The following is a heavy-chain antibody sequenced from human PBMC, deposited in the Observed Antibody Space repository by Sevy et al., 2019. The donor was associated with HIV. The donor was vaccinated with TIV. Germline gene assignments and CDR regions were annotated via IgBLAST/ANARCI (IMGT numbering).Heavy chain of an antibody. CDR2: FDPEDEET. D-gene: IGHD6-19*01. J-gene: IGHJ4*02. V-gene: IGHV1-24*01. CDR1: GYTLTKLA. CDR3: ARGSLYSSGWSESLDY. Sequence: ASVKVSCKVSGYTLTKLAMHWVRQGPGKGLEWMGSFDPEDEETIYAQKFQGRVTMTEDTSTETAYMELSSLRSEDTAVYYCARGSLYSSGWSESLDYWGQGTLVTVSS.